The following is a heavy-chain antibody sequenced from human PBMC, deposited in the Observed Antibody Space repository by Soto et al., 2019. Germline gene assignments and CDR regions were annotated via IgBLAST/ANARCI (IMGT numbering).Heavy chain of an antibody. CDR1: GGSFSGYY. V-gene: IGHV4-34*01. Sequence: QVQLQQWGAGLLKPSETLSLTCAVYGGSFSGYYWSWIRQPPGKGLEWIGEINHSGSTNYNPSLKSRVTISVDTYKNQVSMKLSSVTAADTAVYYCARVPLLRYSPKRGDVWGQGTTVTVSS. J-gene: IGHJ6*02. CDR3: ARVPLLRYSPKRGDV. CDR2: INHSGST. D-gene: IGHD3-9*01.